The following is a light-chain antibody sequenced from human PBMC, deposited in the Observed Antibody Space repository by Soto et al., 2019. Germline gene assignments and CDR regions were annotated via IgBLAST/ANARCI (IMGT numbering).Light chain of an antibody. CDR1: QTIASW. J-gene: IGKJ2*01. Sequence: DIQLTQFPSTLSASIGDRVTITCRATQTIASWLDWYQQKPGQAPKILIYRASSLETGVPSRFSGSGSGTEVTLAISSLQPDDFASLYCQEYKGDSPYTFGHGTRLEIK. CDR3: QEYKGDSPYT. V-gene: IGKV1-5*03. CDR2: RAS.